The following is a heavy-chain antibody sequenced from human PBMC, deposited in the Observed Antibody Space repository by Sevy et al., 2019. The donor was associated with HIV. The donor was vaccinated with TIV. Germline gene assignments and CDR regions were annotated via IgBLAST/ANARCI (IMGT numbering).Heavy chain of an antibody. CDR1: GFTFSPYR. V-gene: IGHV3-7*01. D-gene: IGHD1-26*01. J-gene: IGHJ4*02. CDR2: IRPDGSDK. Sequence: GGSLRLSCAASGFTFSPYRMTWVRQAPGKGLEWVANIRPDGSDKYYVDSVKGRFTISRDNAKNSLYLQMNSLRADDTAMYYGARGVGLDCWGQGALVTVSS. CDR3: ARGVGLDC.